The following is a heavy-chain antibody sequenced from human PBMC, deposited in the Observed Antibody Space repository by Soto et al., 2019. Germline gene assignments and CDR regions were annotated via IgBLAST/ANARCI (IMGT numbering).Heavy chain of an antibody. CDR3: AAGGGLPRYY. D-gene: IGHD5-12*01. V-gene: IGHV4-30-2*01. CDR2: SYHSGST. J-gene: IGHJ4*02. CDR1: GGSISSGGYS. Sequence: QLQLQESGSGLVKPSQTLSLTCAVSGGSISSGGYSWSWILQPPGKGLERIGYSYHSGSTYYNPSLKSRVTISVDRSKNQFSLKLSSVTAADTAVYYCAAGGGLPRYYWGQGTLVTVSS.